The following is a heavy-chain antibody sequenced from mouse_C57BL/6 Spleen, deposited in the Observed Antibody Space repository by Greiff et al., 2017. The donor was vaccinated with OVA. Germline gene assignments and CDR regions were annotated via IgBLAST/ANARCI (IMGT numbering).Heavy chain of an antibody. V-gene: IGHV1-55*01. Sequence: QVQLQQPGAELVKPGASVKMSCKASGYTFTSYWITWVKQRPGQGLEWIGDIYPGSGSTNYNEKFKSKATLTVDTSSSTAYMQLSRLTSEDSAVYYCAKIYYSIKGSYFDYWGQGTTLTVSS. CDR3: AKIYYSIKGSYFDY. D-gene: IGHD2-5*01. J-gene: IGHJ2*01. CDR1: GYTFTSYW. CDR2: IYPGSGST.